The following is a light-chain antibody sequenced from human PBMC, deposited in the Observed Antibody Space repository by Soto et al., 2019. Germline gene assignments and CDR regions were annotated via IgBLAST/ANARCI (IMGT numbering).Light chain of an antibody. Sequence: DIQMTQSPTSLSASVGDGVTITCRASEGNRNYVAWYQKIPGKTAKLLIYAASTLQSGVPSRFSGSGSGTDFTLTIIGLQPEDVATYSCQKYSSVPVFGPGTKVEIK. CDR2: AAS. V-gene: IGKV1-27*01. CDR3: QKYSSVPV. CDR1: EGNRNY. J-gene: IGKJ3*01.